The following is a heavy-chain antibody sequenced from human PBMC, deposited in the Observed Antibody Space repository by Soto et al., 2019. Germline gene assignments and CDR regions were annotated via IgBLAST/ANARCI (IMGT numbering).Heavy chain of an antibody. CDR3: ARDSIPQQLVRVFDYYGMDV. Sequence: QVQLVESGGGVVQPGRSLRLSCAASGFTFSSYAMHWVRQAPGKGLEWVAVISYDGSNKYYADSVKGRFTISRDNSKNTLYLQMNSLRAEDTAVYYCARDSIPQQLVRVFDYYGMDVW. J-gene: IGHJ6*01. CDR1: GFTFSSYA. D-gene: IGHD6-13*01. V-gene: IGHV3-30-3*01. CDR2: ISYDGSNK.